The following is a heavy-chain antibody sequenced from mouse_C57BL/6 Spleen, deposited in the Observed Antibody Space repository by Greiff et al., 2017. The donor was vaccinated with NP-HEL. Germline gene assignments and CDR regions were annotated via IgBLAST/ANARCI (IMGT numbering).Heavy chain of an antibody. CDR1: GYAFSSSW. V-gene: IGHV1-82*01. CDR3: ASITTVVGDY. Sequence: VKLQESGPELVKPGASVKISCKASGYAFSSSWMNWVKQRPGKGLEWIGRIYPGDGDTNYNGKFKGKATFTADTSSNTAYMQLSSLTTEDSAIYYCASITTVVGDYWGQGTTLTVSS. D-gene: IGHD1-1*01. J-gene: IGHJ2*01. CDR2: IYPGDGDT.